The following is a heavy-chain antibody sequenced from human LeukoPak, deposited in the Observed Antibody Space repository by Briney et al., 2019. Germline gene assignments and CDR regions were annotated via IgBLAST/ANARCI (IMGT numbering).Heavy chain of an antibody. V-gene: IGHV4-30-4*01. CDR2: IYYSGST. J-gene: IGHJ4*02. CDR3: ARSVCSGGSCYLFDY. Sequence: SETLSLTCTVSGGSISSGDYYWSWIRQPPGKGLEWIGYIYYSGSTYYNPSLKSRVTISVDTSKNQFSLKLSSVTAADTAVYYCARSVCSGGSCYLFDYWGQGTLVTVSS. CDR1: GGSISSGDYY. D-gene: IGHD2-15*01.